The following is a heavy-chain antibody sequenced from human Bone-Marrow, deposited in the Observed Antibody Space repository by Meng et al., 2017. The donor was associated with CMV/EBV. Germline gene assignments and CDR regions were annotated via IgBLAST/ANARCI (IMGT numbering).Heavy chain of an antibody. CDR2: IIPILGIA. Sequence: SVKVSCKASGGTFSSYAISWVQQAPGQGLEWMGRIIPILGIANYAQKFQGRVTITTDESTSTAYMEPSSLRSEDTAVYYCARSLDYGYCSGGSCYYFGMDVWGQGTTVTVSS. CDR3: ARSLDYGYCSGGSCYYFGMDV. J-gene: IGHJ6*02. D-gene: IGHD2-15*01. V-gene: IGHV1-69*04. CDR1: GGTFSSYA.